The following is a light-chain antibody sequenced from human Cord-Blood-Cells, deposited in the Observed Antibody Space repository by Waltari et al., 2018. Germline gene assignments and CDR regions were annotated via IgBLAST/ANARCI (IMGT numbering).Light chain of an antibody. Sequence: QSALTQPASVSGSPGQSITISCTGTSSDVGGYNYVSWYQQHPGKAPKLMIYDVSNRPSGVSNRFSDSKSGNTASLTISGLQAEDEADYYCSSYTSSSPWVFGRGTKLTVL. CDR2: DVS. CDR1: SSDVGGYNY. V-gene: IGLV2-14*01. J-gene: IGLJ3*02. CDR3: SSYTSSSPWV.